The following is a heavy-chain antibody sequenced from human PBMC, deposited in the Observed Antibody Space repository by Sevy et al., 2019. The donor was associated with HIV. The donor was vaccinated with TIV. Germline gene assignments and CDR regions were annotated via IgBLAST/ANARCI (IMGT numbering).Heavy chain of an antibody. Sequence: GGSLRLSCAASGFTFSSYAMSWVRQAPGQGLEWVSGFSASGGSTKYADSVKGRFTISRDNSKNTLSLQMNSLRAEDTAVYYCAKDWIWELGDAFDIWGQGTMVTVSS. CDR3: AKDWIWELGDAFDI. CDR1: GFTFSSYA. CDR2: FSASGGST. V-gene: IGHV3-23*01. J-gene: IGHJ3*02. D-gene: IGHD1-26*01.